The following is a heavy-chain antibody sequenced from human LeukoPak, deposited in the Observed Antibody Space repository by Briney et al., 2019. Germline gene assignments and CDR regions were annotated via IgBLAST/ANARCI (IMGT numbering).Heavy chain of an antibody. CDR2: IYTSGST. Sequence: SETLSLTCTVVSGGSISSSSYYWGWIRQPAGKGLEWIGRIYTSGSTNYNPSLKSRVTMSVDTSKKQFSLKLSSVTAADTAVYYCARDTPTHQGMIVMDYWGQGTLVTVSS. J-gene: IGHJ4*02. D-gene: IGHD3-22*01. CDR3: ARDTPTHQGMIVMDY. CDR1: GGSISSSSYY. V-gene: IGHV4-61*02.